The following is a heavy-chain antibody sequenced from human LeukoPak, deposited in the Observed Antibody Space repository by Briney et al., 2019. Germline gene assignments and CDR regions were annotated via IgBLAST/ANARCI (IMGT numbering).Heavy chain of an antibody. Sequence: SETLSLTCSVSGGSMSSYYWSWIRQPPGKGLEWIGSIYHSGSTYYNPSLKSRVTISVDTSKNQFSLKLSSVTAADTAVYYCARGHQATGWGRKIYCSGGSCYSPIYYYMDVWGKGTTVTVSS. J-gene: IGHJ6*03. CDR3: ARGHQATGWGRKIYCSGGSCYSPIYYYMDV. D-gene: IGHD2-15*01. CDR1: GGSMSSYY. CDR2: IYHSGST. V-gene: IGHV4-59*12.